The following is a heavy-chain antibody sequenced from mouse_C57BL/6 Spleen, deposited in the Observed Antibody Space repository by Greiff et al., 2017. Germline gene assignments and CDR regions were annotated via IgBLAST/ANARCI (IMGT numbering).Heavy chain of an antibody. CDR2: IYPGDGDT. V-gene: IGHV1-80*01. D-gene: IGHD1-1*01. CDR3: ARSTVVAPDY. J-gene: IGHJ2*01. Sequence: VMLVESGAELVKPGASVKISCKASGYAFSSYWMNWVKQRPGKGLEWIGQIYPGDGDTNYNGKFKGKATLTADKSSSTAYMQLSSLTSEDSAVYFGARSTVVAPDYWGQGTTLTVSS. CDR1: GYAFSSYW.